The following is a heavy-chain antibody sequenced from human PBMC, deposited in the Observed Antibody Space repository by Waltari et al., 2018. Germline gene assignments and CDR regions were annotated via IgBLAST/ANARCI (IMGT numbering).Heavy chain of an antibody. J-gene: IGHJ4*02. V-gene: IGHV4-61*09. Sequence: QVQLQESGPGLVKPSQTLSLTCTVSGGSISSGSYYWRWIRQPAGKGLEWIGYIYTSGSTNYNPSLKSRVTISVDTSKNQFSLKLSSVTATDTAVYYCARWGSSGWSADYWGQGTLVTVSS. D-gene: IGHD6-19*01. CDR3: ARWGSSGWSADY. CDR2: IYTSGST. CDR1: GGSISSGSYY.